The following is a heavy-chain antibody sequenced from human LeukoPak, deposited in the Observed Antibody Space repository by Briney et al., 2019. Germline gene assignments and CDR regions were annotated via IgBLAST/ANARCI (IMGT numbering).Heavy chain of an antibody. CDR3: ARGGISSSSIPYFDY. Sequence: ETLSLTCAVYGGSFSGYYWSWVRQAPGKGLEWVSGINWNGGNTGYADSVKGRFTISRDNAKNSLYLQMNSLRAEDTALYHCARGGISSSSIPYFDYWGQGTLVTVSS. J-gene: IGHJ4*02. CDR1: GGSFSGYY. CDR2: INWNGGNT. D-gene: IGHD6-6*01. V-gene: IGHV3-20*01.